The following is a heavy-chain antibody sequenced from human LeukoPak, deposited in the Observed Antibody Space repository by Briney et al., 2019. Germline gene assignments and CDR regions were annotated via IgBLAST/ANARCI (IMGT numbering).Heavy chain of an antibody. CDR3: ARDTRYCSGGSCYSPNSRFDY. CDR1: GFTFSSYS. V-gene: IGHV3-21*01. CDR2: ISSSSSYI. Sequence: MAGGSLRLSCAASGFTFSSYSMNWVRQAPGKGLEWVSSISSSSSYIYYADSVKGRFTIPRDNAKNSLYLQMNSLRAEDTAVYYCARDTRYCSGGSCYSPNSRFDYWGQGTLVTVSS. D-gene: IGHD2-15*01. J-gene: IGHJ4*02.